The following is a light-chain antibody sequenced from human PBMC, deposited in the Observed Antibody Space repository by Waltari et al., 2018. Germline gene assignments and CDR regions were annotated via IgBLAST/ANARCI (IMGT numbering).Light chain of an antibody. V-gene: IGLV3-21*02. J-gene: IGLJ3*02. CDR3: QVWDSSSDRPV. CDR1: NIGGKT. Sequence: SYVLTQPPSVSVAPGQTATITCGGNNIGGKTVHWYQQKPGQAPVLVVYDDYYRPSGIPERCFGSNTGNTAALTISWVEAGDEADYYGQVWDSSSDRPVFGGGTKVFVL. CDR2: DDY.